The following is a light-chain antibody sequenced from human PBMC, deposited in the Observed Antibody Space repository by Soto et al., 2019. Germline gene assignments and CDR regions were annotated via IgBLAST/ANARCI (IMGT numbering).Light chain of an antibody. V-gene: IGKV1-5*01. Sequence: DIQMTQSPSTLSASVGDRVTITCRASQSISSWLAWYQQKPGKVPKLLIYHASSLESGVPSRFSGSGSGTEFTLTISSLQPDDFATYYCQHYNSYSEAFGQGTKVDIK. J-gene: IGKJ1*01. CDR3: QHYNSYSEA. CDR1: QSISSW. CDR2: HAS.